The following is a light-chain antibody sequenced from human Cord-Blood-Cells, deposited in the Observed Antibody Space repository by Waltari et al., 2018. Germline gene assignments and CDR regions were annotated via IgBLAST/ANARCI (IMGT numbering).Light chain of an antibody. J-gene: IGKJ5*01. Sequence: DIQLTQSPSFLSACVGDRVTLTCQASQGISSYLAWYQQKPGKAPKLLIYAASTFQSVLTARFSVSRSGTEFTVTISSLQPEDFATYYCQQLNSYPVTFGQGTRLEIK. CDR1: QGISSY. V-gene: IGKV1-9*01. CDR2: AAS. CDR3: QQLNSYPVT.